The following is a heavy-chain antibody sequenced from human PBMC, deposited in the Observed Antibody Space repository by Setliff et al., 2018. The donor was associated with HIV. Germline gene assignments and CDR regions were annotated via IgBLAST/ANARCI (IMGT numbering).Heavy chain of an antibody. Sequence: ASVKVSCKSSGNTFTRQSHDLHWVRQVPGEGLEWMGWINLVTGKTAYLRKFQGRVTVTRDTSASTAYMEMTSLSSEGTAVYYCANGGSGGQFDYWGQGTLVSLL. CDR2: INLVTGKT. J-gene: IGHJ4*02. V-gene: IGHV1-3*01. CDR1: GNTFTRQSHD. D-gene: IGHD3-16*01. CDR3: ANGGSGGQFDY.